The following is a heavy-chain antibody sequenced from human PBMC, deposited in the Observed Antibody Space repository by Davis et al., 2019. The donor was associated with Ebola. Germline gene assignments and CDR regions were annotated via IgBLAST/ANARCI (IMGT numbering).Heavy chain of an antibody. CDR3: ASPQEDYYYYMDV. Sequence: ASVKVSCKASGYTFTDYYIHWVRQAPGQGLEWMGWINPNSGGTNYAQKFQGRVTMTRDTSSSIAYMELSGLRSDDTAVYYCASPQEDYYYYMDVWGKGTTVTVSS. V-gene: IGHV1-2*02. J-gene: IGHJ6*03. CDR1: GYTFTDYY. CDR2: INPNSGGT.